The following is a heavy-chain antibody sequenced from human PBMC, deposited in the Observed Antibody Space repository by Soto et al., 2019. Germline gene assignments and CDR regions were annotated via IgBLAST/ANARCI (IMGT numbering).Heavy chain of an antibody. CDR2: INAGNGNT. CDR1: GYTFTSYA. J-gene: IGHJ4*02. Sequence: ASVKVSCKASGYTFTSYAMHWVRQAPGQRLEWMGWINAGNGNTKYSQKFQGRVTITRDTSASTAYMELSSLRSEDTAVYYCARGRYDFWSGYPLGGDDYWGQGTLVTVSS. D-gene: IGHD3-3*01. CDR3: ARGRYDFWSGYPLGGDDY. V-gene: IGHV1-3*01.